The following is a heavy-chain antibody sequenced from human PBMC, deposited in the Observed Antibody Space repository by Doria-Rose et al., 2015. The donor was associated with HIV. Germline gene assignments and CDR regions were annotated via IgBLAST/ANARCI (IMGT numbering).Heavy chain of an antibody. V-gene: IGHV2-26*01. CDR3: ARIKSSRWYHKYYFDF. D-gene: IGHD6-13*01. CDR1: GVSLSSPGMG. CDR2: IFSDDER. J-gene: IGHJ4*02. Sequence: QESGPVLVKPTETLTLTCTVFGVSLSSPGMGVSWTRQPPGKALEWLANIFSDDERSYKTSLKSRLTISRGTSKSQVVLTMTDMDPVDTATYYCARIKSSRWYHKYYFDFWGQGTLSSSPQ.